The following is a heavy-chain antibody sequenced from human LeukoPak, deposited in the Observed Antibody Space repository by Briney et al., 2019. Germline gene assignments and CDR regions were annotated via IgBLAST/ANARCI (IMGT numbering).Heavy chain of an antibody. CDR1: GGSISSYY. D-gene: IGHD6-19*01. J-gene: IGHJ5*02. CDR3: ARDPSQWRGLVGWFDP. Sequence: SETLSLTCTVSGGSISSYYWSWIRQPAGKGLEWIGRIYTSGSTNYNPSLKSRVTMSVDTSKNQFSLKLSSVTAADTAVYYCARDPSQWRGLVGWFDPWGQGTLVTVSS. V-gene: IGHV4-4*07. CDR2: IYTSGST.